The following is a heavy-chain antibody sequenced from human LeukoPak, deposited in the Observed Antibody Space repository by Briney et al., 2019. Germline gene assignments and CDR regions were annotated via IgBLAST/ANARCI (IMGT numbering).Heavy chain of an antibody. Sequence: PGGSLRLSCAASGFTFSGYAMSWVRQAPGKGLEWVSAISGSGGSTYYADSVKGRFTISRDNSKNTLYLQMNSLRAEDTAVYYCAKAQRSNSGYLGFLVDYWGQGTLVTVSS. CDR3: AKAQRSNSGYLGFLVDY. CDR2: ISGSGGST. D-gene: IGHD5-12*01. CDR1: GFTFSGYA. V-gene: IGHV3-23*01. J-gene: IGHJ4*02.